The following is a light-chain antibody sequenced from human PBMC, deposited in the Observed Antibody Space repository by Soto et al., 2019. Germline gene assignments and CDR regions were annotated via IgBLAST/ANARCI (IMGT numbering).Light chain of an antibody. V-gene: IGLV2-23*01. J-gene: IGLJ1*01. CDR2: EGS. Sequence: QYALTQPASVSGSPGQSITISCTGTSSDVGSYYLVSWFQQHPGKAPKLMIYEGSKRPSGVSSRFSGSKSGNTASLTVSGLQAEDEGDYYCWSYAGSSKYVFGPGTKVTVL. CDR1: SSDVGSYYL. CDR3: WSYAGSSKYV.